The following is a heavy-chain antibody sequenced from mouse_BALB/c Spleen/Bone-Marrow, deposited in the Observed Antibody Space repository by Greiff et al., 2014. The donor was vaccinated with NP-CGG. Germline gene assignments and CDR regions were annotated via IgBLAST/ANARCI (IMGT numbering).Heavy chain of an antibody. CDR3: TRSYYGNYFDV. J-gene: IGHJ1*01. CDR2: INPSNGGT. Sequence: QVQLQQSGAELVKPGASVKLSCKASGYTFTSYYMYGVKQRPGQGLEWIGEINPSNGGTNFNEKFKSKATPTVDKSSSTAYMQLSSLTSEDSAVYYCTRSYYGNYFDVWGAGTTVTVSS. CDR1: GYTFTSYY. D-gene: IGHD2-1*01. V-gene: IGHV1S81*02.